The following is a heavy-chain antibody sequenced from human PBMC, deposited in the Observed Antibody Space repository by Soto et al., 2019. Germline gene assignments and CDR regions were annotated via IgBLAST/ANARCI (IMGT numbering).Heavy chain of an antibody. V-gene: IGHV3-48*02. CDR2: SSSSSTI. Sequence: GGSLRLSCAASGFTFSSYSMNWVRQAPGKGLEWVSYSSSSSTIYYADSVKGRFTISRDNAKNSLYLQMNSLRDEDTAVYYCARGIIDIVVVVAPDGMDVWGQGTTVTVSS. CDR3: ARGIIDIVVVVAPDGMDV. D-gene: IGHD2-15*01. CDR1: GFTFSSYS. J-gene: IGHJ6*02.